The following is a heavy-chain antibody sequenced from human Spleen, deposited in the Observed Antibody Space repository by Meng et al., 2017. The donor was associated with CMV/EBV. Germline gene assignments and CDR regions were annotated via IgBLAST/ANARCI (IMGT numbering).Heavy chain of an antibody. CDR1: GFTFSNFA. CDR3: AKVDSGSWYRGFVDH. CDR2: ITASGGST. V-gene: IGHV3-23*01. J-gene: IGHJ4*02. Sequence: GESLKISCAASGFTFSNFAMTLLRQAPGKGLEWVSPITASGGSTHYADSVRGRFTISRDNSKNTLYLQMNSLKPEDTGLYYCAKVDSGSWYRGFVDHWGRGTLVTVSS. D-gene: IGHD2-15*01.